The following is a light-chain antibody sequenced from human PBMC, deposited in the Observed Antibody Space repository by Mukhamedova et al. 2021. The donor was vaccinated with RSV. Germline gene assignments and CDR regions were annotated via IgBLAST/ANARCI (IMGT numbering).Light chain of an antibody. J-gene: IGKJ2*01. Sequence: WDQQKPGQAPRLLIYSASSRATGIPDRFSGSGSGTDFTLTISRLDPEDFAVYYCQRYGGSPPQYGGSPPRDTFGQGTKLEIK. CDR3: QRYGGSPPQYGGSPPRDT. CDR2: SAS. V-gene: IGKV3-20*01.